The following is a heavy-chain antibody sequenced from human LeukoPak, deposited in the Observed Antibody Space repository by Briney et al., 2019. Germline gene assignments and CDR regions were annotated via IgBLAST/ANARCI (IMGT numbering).Heavy chain of an antibody. CDR2: INTDGRIT. D-gene: IGHD1-26*01. CDR3: TRDGGSFCDFDY. V-gene: IGHV3-64*02. CDR1: GFSFRNYA. J-gene: IGHJ4*02. Sequence: GGSLRLSCVASGFSFRNYAIHWVRQAPVKGLEYVSVINTDGRITYYVDSVKGRFTISRDNSKNTVYLQTGSLRGEDMAVYYCTRDGGSFCDFDYWGQGALVTVSS.